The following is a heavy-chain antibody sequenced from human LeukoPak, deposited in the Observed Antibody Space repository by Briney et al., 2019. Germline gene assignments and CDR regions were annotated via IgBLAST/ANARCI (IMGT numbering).Heavy chain of an antibody. CDR1: GFTFRSYA. CDR2: ISYNADRT. V-gene: IGHV3-30-3*01. CDR3: AGDFSGDWAFDI. D-gene: IGHD3-9*01. Sequence: GGSLRLSCAASGFTFRSYAMHWARQAPGKGLEWVAFISYNADRTYYADSVKGRFTISRDKAKNSLYLQMNSLRDEDTAVYYCAGDFSGDWAFDIWGQGTMVTVSS. J-gene: IGHJ3*02.